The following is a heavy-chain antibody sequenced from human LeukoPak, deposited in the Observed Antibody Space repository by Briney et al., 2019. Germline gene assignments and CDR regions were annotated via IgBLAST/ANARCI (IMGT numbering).Heavy chain of an antibody. J-gene: IGHJ4*02. V-gene: IGHV3-74*03. CDR3: AKDTFAAPGRGGVFDY. CDR1: GFTFTSYW. CDR2: IDLDGSDA. Sequence: GGSLILSCAASGFTFTSYWMHWVRQAPGKGLVWVSRIDLDGSDATYADSVKGRFTISRDNAKNTVSLQMNSLRAEDTAVYYCAKDTFAAPGRGGVFDYWGQGTLVTVSS. D-gene: IGHD6-13*01.